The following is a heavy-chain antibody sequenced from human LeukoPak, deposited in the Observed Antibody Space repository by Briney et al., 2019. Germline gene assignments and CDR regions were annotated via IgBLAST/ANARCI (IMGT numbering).Heavy chain of an antibody. Sequence: PGGSLRLSCAASAFSFSDYYMSWIRQAPGKGLEWVSSVSGDGTTIYYADSVKGRFTTSRDNAKNSLYLQMSSLRAEDTAVYYCARAAYYYDDSGYSYQYYSYYMDVWGKGTTVTVSS. V-gene: IGHV3-11*01. CDR3: ARAAYYYDDSGYSYQYYSYYMDV. D-gene: IGHD3-22*01. CDR1: AFSFSDYY. J-gene: IGHJ6*03. CDR2: VSGDGTTI.